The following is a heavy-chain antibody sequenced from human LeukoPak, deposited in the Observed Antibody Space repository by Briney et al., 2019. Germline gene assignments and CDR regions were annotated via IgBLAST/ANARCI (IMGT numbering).Heavy chain of an antibody. J-gene: IGHJ4*02. CDR2: IKSTTVDGTP. CDR3: TTGPGNSGY. CDR1: GFTFTSWE. Sequence: PGGSLRLSCAASGFTFTSWEMNWVRQAPGKGLEWVGRIKSTTVDGTPEYAAPVKGRFTISRDDSKNTVYLQMNSLKTEDTAVYYCTTGPGNSGYWGQGTLVTVSS. D-gene: IGHD4-23*01. V-gene: IGHV3-15*01.